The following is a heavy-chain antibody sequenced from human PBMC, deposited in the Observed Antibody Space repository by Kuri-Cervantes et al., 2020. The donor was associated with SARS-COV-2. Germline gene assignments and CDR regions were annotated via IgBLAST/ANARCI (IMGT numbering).Heavy chain of an antibody. J-gene: IGHJ6*03. Sequence: ASVKVSCKVSGYTLTELSMHWVRQAPGKGLEWMGGFDPEDGETIYAQKFQGRVTMTEDTSTDTAYMELGSLRSDDTAVYYCARDIVGAPYYYYYYMDVWGKGTTVTVSS. CDR3: ARDIVGAPYYYYYYMDV. V-gene: IGHV1-24*01. D-gene: IGHD1-26*01. CDR2: FDPEDGET. CDR1: GYTLTELS.